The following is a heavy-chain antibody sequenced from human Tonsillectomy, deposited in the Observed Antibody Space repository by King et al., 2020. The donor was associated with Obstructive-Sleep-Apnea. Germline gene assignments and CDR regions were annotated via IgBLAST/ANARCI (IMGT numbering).Heavy chain of an antibody. CDR3: AHRLGIAAAHPFDY. Sequence: TLKESGPTLVKPTQTLTLTCTFSGFSLSTSGVGVGWIRQPPGKALEWLALIYWADDKRYSPSLMSRLTSTKDTSKNQVVLTMTNMDPVDTATYYCAHRLGIAAAHPFDYWGQGTLVTVSS. V-gene: IGHV2-5*02. J-gene: IGHJ4*02. CDR2: IYWADDK. D-gene: IGHD6-13*01. CDR1: GFSLSTSGVG.